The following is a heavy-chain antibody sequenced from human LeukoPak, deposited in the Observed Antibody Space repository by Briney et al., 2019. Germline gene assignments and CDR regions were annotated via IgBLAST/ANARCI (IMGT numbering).Heavy chain of an antibody. CDR1: GFTFSDHY. J-gene: IGHJ6*02. CDR3: ARGVGVVNRRYYGMAV. D-gene: IGHD3-3*01. V-gene: IGHV3-72*01. CDR2: TRNKANSYTA. Sequence: PGGSLRLSCAASGFTFSDHYMDWVRQAPGKGLEWVGRTRNKANSYTAEYAASVKGRFTISRDDSKNSLYLQMNSLKTEDTAVYYCARGVGVVNRRYYGMAVWGQGTTVTVPS.